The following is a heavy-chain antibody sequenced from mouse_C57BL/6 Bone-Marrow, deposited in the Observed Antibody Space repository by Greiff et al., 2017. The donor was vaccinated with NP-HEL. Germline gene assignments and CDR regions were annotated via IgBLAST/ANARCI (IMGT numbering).Heavy chain of an antibody. D-gene: IGHD2-3*01. Sequence: EVQRVESGGGLVKPGGSLKLSCAASGFTFSDYGMHWVRQAPEKGLEWVAYISSGSSTIYYADTVKGRVTISRDNATNTLFLQMTSLGSEDTAMYYCALYEDFDYWGQGTTLTVSS. J-gene: IGHJ2*01. CDR3: ALYEDFDY. V-gene: IGHV5-17*01. CDR2: ISSGSSTI. CDR1: GFTFSDYG.